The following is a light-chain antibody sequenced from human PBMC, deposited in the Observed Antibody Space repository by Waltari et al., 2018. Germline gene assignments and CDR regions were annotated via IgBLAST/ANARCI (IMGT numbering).Light chain of an antibody. J-gene: IGKJ4*01. CDR3: QQYGSSHLT. CDR1: QSVSTY. V-gene: IGKV3-11*01. CDR2: DAS. Sequence: EIVLTQSPATLSLSPGERATLSCRASQSVSTYLAWYQQKPGQAPRLLIDDASNRATGIPARFSGSGSGTDFTLTISSLEPEDFAVYYCQQYGSSHLTFGGGTKVEIK.